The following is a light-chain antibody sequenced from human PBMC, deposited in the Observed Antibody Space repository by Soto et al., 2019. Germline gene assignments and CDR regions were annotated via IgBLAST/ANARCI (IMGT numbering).Light chain of an antibody. CDR1: QSVSSN. CDR3: QQYNNWPQT. CDR2: GAS. J-gene: IGKJ1*01. Sequence: EIVMTQSPATLSVSLGERATLSCRASQSVSSNLAWYQQKPGQAPRLLIYGASSRATGIPDRFSGSGSGTEFTLTISSLQSEDFAVYYCQQYNNWPQTFGQGTKVDIK. V-gene: IGKV3D-15*01.